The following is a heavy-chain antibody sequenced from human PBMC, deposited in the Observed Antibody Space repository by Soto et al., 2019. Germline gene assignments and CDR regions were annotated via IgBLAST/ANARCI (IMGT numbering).Heavy chain of an antibody. CDR2: IIPILGIA. V-gene: IGHV1-69*04. D-gene: IGHD6-19*01. Sequence: GASVKVSCKASGGTFSSYTISWVRQAPGQGLERMGRIIPILGIANYAQKFQGRVTITADKSTSTAYMELSSLRSEDTAVYYCARDLAPSGIAVAGPADWGYFQHWGQGTLVTVSS. CDR3: ARDLAPSGIAVAGPADWGYFQH. J-gene: IGHJ1*01. CDR1: GGTFSSYT.